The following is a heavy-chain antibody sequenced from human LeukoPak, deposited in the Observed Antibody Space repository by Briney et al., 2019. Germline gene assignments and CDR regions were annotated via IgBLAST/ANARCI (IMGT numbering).Heavy chain of an antibody. CDR3: ARESTAMLSS. CDR1: GFTFSSYS. J-gene: IGHJ5*02. CDR2: ISSSSSYI. D-gene: IGHD2-8*01. Sequence: GGSVRLSCAASGFTFSSYSMNWVRQAPGKGLEWVSSISSSSSYIYYADSVKGRFTISRDNAKNSLYLQMNSLRAEDTAVYYCARESTAMLSSWGQGSLVTVSS. V-gene: IGHV3-21*01.